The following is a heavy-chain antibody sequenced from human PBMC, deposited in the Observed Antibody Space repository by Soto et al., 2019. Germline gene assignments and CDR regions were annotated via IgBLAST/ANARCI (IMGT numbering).Heavy chain of an antibody. Sequence: QVQLVQSGAEVKKPGASVKVSCKASGYTFTSYAMHWVRQAPGQRLEWMGWINAGNGNTKYSQKFQGRVTITRDTSATTAYMELSSLRSEDTAVYYCERDLDSGWYFDYWGQGTLVTVSS. D-gene: IGHD6-19*01. CDR2: INAGNGNT. J-gene: IGHJ4*02. CDR1: GYTFTSYA. V-gene: IGHV1-3*01. CDR3: ERDLDSGWYFDY.